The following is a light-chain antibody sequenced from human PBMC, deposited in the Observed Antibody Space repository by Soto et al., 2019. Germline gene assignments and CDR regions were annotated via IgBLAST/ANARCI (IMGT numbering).Light chain of an antibody. V-gene: IGKV1-39*01. CDR2: ATS. Sequence: DIQMTQSPSSLTASVGDRVTITCRASQSITNSLNWYQHKPGKAPNLLISATSNLQSGIPSRFSGSGSGTDFTLTITSLQPEDFATYYCQQSFSTPRTFGQGTKVEIK. CDR1: QSITNS. J-gene: IGKJ1*01. CDR3: QQSFSTPRT.